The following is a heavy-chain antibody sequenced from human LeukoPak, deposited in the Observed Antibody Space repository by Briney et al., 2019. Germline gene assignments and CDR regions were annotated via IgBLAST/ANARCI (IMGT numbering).Heavy chain of an antibody. CDR3: AREKGYCSGGSCYSSYYYYYMDV. D-gene: IGHD2-15*01. Sequence: GASVKVSCKASGYTFTSYAMNWVRQAPGQGLEWMGWINAGNGNTKYSQEFQGRVTITRDTSASTAYMELSSLRSEDMAVYYCAREKGYCSGGSCYSSYYYYYMDVWGKGTTVTVSS. CDR1: GYTFTSYA. CDR2: INAGNGNT. V-gene: IGHV1-3*03. J-gene: IGHJ6*03.